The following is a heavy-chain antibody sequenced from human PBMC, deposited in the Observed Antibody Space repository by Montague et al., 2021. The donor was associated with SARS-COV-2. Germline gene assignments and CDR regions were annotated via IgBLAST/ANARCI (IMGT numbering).Heavy chain of an antibody. J-gene: IGHJ6*02. V-gene: IGHV4-59*01. CDR2: IDYSGST. CDR3: ARLPYDNSYGMDV. Sequence: SETLSLTCTVSGGSISTYYWNWIRQFPGKGLEWIGYIDYSGSTNYNPSLQGRVIISVDRSKIRFSLKLNSVTAADTAIYYCARLPYDNSYGMDVWGQGTTVTVSS. D-gene: IGHD3-9*01. CDR1: GGSISTYY.